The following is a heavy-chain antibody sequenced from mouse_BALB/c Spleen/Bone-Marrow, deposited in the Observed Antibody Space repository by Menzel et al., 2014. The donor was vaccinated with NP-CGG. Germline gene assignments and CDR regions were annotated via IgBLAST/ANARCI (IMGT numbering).Heavy chain of an antibody. J-gene: IGHJ2*01. CDR2: IHPGDGET. CDR3: ARKYGDY. V-gene: IGHV1-80*01. CDR1: GYPFSSYW. Sequence: VKLVESGAELVRPGSSVKISCKASGYPFSSYWMNWVKQRPGQGLEWIGQIHPGDGETNYNGKFKGNATLTADKSSSTAYMQLISLTSEDSAVYFCARKYGDYWGQGTTLTVSS. D-gene: IGHD2-10*02.